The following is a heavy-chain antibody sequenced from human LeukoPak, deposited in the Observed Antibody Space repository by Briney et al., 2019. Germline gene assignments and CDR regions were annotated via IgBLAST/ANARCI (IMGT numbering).Heavy chain of an antibody. D-gene: IGHD1-1*01. CDR2: IYYCGIT. CDR1: GGSVSSGSYY. J-gene: IGHJ3*02. Sequence: SETLSLTCTVSGGSVSSGSYYGSWVRQPPGKGLECIGCIYYCGITTYHPSLKSRVTISVDTSKNQFSLKLSSVTAADTAVYYCAREENGWNGSDDAFDIWGQGTMVTVSS. CDR3: AREENGWNGSDDAFDI. V-gene: IGHV4-61*01.